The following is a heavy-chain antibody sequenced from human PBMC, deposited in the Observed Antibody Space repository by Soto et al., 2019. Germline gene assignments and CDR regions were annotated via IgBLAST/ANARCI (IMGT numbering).Heavy chain of an antibody. Sequence: GESLKISCKGSGYSFTSYWISWVRQMPGKGLEWMGRIDPSDSYTNYSPSFQGHVTISADKSVSTAYLQWSSLKASDTAMYYCESVGRSYRRRKFDHWGQGTLVTVSS. D-gene: IGHD2-15*01. CDR2: IDPSDSYT. V-gene: IGHV5-10-1*01. J-gene: IGHJ4*02. CDR1: GYSFTSYW. CDR3: ESVGRSYRRRKFDH.